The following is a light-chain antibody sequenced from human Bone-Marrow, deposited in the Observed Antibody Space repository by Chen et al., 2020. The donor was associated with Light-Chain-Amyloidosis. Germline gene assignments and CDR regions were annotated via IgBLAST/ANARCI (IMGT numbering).Light chain of an antibody. Sequence: EIVLTQSPCTLSLSPGEGANFSCRASQTMSSNYLTWYQQKYGQAPRLLIYGSSSRATGIPDRFTGSGSGTDFTLTINRLEPEDFAMYYCQQYGTSPLTFGGGTKVEIK. CDR2: GSS. J-gene: IGKJ4*01. CDR1: QTMSSNY. CDR3: QQYGTSPLT. V-gene: IGKV3-20*01.